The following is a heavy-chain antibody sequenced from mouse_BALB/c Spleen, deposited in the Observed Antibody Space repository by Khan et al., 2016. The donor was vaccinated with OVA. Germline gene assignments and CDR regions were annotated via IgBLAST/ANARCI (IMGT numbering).Heavy chain of an antibody. CDR2: IDPYNGGT. Sequence: VQLKQSGPELVKPGASVKVSCKASGYSFTDYNMFWVKQSHGKSLEWIGYIDPYNGGTSYNQKFKGKATLTVDKSSSTAFMHLSSLTSEDSAVFYGAKTDCYGSGYYFDYWGQGTTLTVSA. J-gene: IGHJ2*01. CDR1: GYSFTDYN. D-gene: IGHD1-1*01. V-gene: IGHV1S135*01. CDR3: AKTDCYGSGYYFDY.